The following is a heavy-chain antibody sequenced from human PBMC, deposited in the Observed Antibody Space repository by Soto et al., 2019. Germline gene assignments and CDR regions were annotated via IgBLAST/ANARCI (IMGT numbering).Heavy chain of an antibody. V-gene: IGHV3-30-3*01. D-gene: IGHD2-15*01. CDR2: ISYDGSNK. CDR3: ARDRGDIVVVVAATCLDY. CDR1: GFTFSSYA. J-gene: IGHJ4*02. Sequence: QVQLVESGGGVVQPGRSLRLSCAASGFTFSSYAMHWVRQAPGKGLEWVAVISYDGSNKYYADSVKGRFTISRDNSKNTLYRQMNSLRAEDTAVYYCARDRGDIVVVVAATCLDYWGPGTLVTVAS.